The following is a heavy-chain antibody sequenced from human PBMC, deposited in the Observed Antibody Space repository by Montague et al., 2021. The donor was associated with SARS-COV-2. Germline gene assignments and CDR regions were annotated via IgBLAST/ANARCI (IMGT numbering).Heavy chain of an antibody. J-gene: IGHJ6*03. CDR2: IYYSGST. V-gene: IGHV4-59*12. D-gene: IGHD6-19*01. CDR1: GGSISFYY. Sequence: SETLSLTCTVSGGSISFYYWSWIRQPPGQGLEWIGYIYYSGSTNYNPSLKSRVTISVDTSKQQFSLELTSVTAADTAVYYCARDRRGMAMAGRAYYYYYMDVWGKGTTVTVSS. CDR3: ARDRRGMAMAGRAYYYYYMDV.